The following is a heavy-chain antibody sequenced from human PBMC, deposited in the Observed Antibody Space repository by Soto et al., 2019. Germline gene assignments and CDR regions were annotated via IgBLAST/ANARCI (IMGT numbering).Heavy chain of an antibody. V-gene: IGHV4-59*08. Sequence: QVQLQESGPGLVKPSETLSLTCTVSGGSISSYYWSWIRQPPGKGLEWIGYIYYSGSTNYNPSLKRRVTIAVDTSKNQFSLKLSSVTAADTAVYYCARLWGWSVDSWGQVTLVTVSS. D-gene: IGHD3-16*01. CDR3: ARLWGWSVDS. CDR2: IYYSGST. CDR1: GGSISSYY. J-gene: IGHJ4*02.